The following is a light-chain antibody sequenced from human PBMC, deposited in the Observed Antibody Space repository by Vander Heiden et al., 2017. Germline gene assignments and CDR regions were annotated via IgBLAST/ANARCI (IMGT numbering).Light chain of an antibody. CDR3: LQDYNYPRT. Sequence: AIQMTHSPSSLLASVGDRVTITCRGSQGIRNDLGWYQQKPGKAPKLLIYAASSLQSGVPSRFSGSGSGTDFTLTISSLQPEDFATYYCLQDYNYPRTFGQGTKLEIK. J-gene: IGKJ1*01. CDR1: QGIRND. V-gene: IGKV1-6*01. CDR2: AAS.